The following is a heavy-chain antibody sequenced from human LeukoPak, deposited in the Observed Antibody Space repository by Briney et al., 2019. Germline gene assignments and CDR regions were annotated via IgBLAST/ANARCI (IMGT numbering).Heavy chain of an antibody. V-gene: IGHV1-18*01. J-gene: IGHJ4*02. CDR1: GYTFTYYV. CDR3: AREEKPYDY. Sequence: GASVKVPCKTSGYTFTYYVISWVRQAPGQGLEWMGWINAYNGNTNDAQKFQGRVTMTTDTSTSTAYMELRSLRSDDTAVYYCAREEKPYDYWGQGTLVSVSS. CDR2: INAYNGNT.